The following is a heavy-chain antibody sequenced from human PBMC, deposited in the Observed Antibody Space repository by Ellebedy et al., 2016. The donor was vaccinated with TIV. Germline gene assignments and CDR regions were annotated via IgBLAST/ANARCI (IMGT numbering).Heavy chain of an antibody. V-gene: IGHV3-23*01. Sequence: GESLKISCAASGFTFSNYWMHWVRQAPGKGLESVSSITGSGDTTYYGDSVKGRLTISRDNSKSTLYLQLNSLRGEETALYSCAKNKYGENPRPHYSLDRWGKGTPVTVSS. J-gene: IGHJ5*02. CDR1: GFTFSNYW. CDR3: AKNKYGENPRPHYSLDR. D-gene: IGHD4-17*01. CDR2: ITGSGDTT.